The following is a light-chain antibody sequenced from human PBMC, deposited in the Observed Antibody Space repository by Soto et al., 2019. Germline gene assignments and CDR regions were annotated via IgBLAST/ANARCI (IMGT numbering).Light chain of an antibody. CDR1: QSVSSN. Sequence: EIVMTQSPATLSVSPGERATLSCRASQSVSSNLAWYQQKPGQAPRLLIYGASTRATGIPARFSGSGSGTELTLTISSLQSEDFAVNYCQQYNNWPRGTFGQGTKLEIK. CDR3: QQYNNWPRGT. CDR2: GAS. J-gene: IGKJ2*01. V-gene: IGKV3-15*01.